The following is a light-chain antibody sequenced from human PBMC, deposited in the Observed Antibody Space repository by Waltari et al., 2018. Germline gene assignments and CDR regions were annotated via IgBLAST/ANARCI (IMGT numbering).Light chain of an antibody. J-gene: IGKJ2*01. CDR3: QQYGGSPPYA. V-gene: IGKV3-20*01. CDR1: QSVSSIY. CDR2: GSS. Sequence: ELVLTQSPGTLSLSPGERATLSCRASQSVSSIYVAWYQQKPGQAPTLLIYGSSIRATGIAYRFTASGSGTDFSLTISSLEAEDFAVYYCQQYGGSPPYAFGQGTRLELK.